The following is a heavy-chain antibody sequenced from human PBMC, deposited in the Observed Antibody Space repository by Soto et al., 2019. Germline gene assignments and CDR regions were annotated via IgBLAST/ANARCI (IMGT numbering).Heavy chain of an antibody. D-gene: IGHD3-3*01. CDR1: GFTFSSYG. CDR2: ISYDGSNK. CDR3: AKDRLGSAGGVVPHFDY. V-gene: IGHV3-30*18. Sequence: QVQLVESGGGVVQPGRSLRLSCAASGFTFSSYGMYWVRQAPGKGLEWVAVISYDGSNKYYADSVKGRFTISRDNSKNTLYLQMNSLRAEDTAVYYCAKDRLGSAGGVVPHFDYWGQGTLVTVSS. J-gene: IGHJ4*02.